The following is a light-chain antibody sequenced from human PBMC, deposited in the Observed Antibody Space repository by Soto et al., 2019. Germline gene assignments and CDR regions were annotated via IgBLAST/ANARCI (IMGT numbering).Light chain of an antibody. V-gene: IGKV3-15*01. CDR3: QQYKNWPPYT. CDR2: GAS. CDR1: QTVSSN. Sequence: EIVMTQSPAALSVSPGERATLSCRASQTVSSNLAWYQQKPGQAPRLLIFGASTRATGIPARFSGSGSGTEFTLTISSLKSEDFAAYYCQQYKNWPPYTFGQGTKVEIK. J-gene: IGKJ2*01.